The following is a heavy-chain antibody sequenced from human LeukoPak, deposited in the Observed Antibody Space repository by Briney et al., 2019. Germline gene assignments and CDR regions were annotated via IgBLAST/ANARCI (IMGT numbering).Heavy chain of an antibody. V-gene: IGHV4-38-2*01. CDR3: ARGPYTNTNYFDP. Sequence: PSETLSLTCGVSNYSFSSGYFWGWLRQSPGKGLEWIGSISHSGSTYYNPSLESRVTISLDTSKNQFSLKLGSVTAADTAVYFCARGPYTNTNYFDPWGKGTQVTVTS. CDR2: ISHSGST. J-gene: IGHJ5*02. D-gene: IGHD2-2*02. CDR1: NYSFSSGYF.